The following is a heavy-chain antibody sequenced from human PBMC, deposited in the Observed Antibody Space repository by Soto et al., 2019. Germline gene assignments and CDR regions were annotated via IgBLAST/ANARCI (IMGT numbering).Heavy chain of an antibody. CDR1: GFTFSSYG. V-gene: IGHV3-30*03. D-gene: IGHD6-13*01. CDR2: ISYDGSNK. Sequence: PGGSLRLSCAASGFTFSSYGMHWVRQAPGKGLEWVAVISYDGSNKYYADSVKGRFTISRDNSKNTLYLQMNSLGAEDTAVYYCATGPGIAHQYYFDYWGQGTLVTVSS. J-gene: IGHJ4*02. CDR3: ATGPGIAHQYYFDY.